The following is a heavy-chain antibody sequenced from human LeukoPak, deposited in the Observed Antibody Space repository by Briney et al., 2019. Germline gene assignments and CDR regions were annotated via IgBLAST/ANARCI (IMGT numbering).Heavy chain of an antibody. CDR3: AREVGATVGYYYGMDV. J-gene: IGHJ6*02. V-gene: IGHV3-74*01. D-gene: IGHD1-26*01. Sequence: GGSLRLSCAASGLTFSSYWMHWVRQAPGMGLVWVSRINSEGSSTTYADSVKGRFTISRDNSKNTLYLQMNSLRAEDTAVYYCAREVGATVGYYYGMDVWGQGTTVTVSS. CDR1: GLTFSSYW. CDR2: INSEGSST.